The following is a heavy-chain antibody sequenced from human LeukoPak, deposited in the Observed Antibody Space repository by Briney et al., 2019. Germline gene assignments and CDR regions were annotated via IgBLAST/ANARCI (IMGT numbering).Heavy chain of an antibody. V-gene: IGHV3-23*01. CDR3: AKVDNYYDSSGYGWARDY. D-gene: IGHD3-22*01. Sequence: GGSLRLSCAASGFTFSSYAMSWVRQAPGKGLEWVSAISGSGGSTYYADSVKGRFTISRDNSKNTLYLQMNSLRAEDTAVYYCAKVDNYYDSSGYGWARDYGGRETLATVS. CDR2: ISGSGGST. CDR1: GFTFSSYA. J-gene: IGHJ4*02.